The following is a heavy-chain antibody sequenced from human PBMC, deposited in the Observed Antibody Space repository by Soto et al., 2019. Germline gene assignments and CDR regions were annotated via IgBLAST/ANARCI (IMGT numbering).Heavy chain of an antibody. CDR3: ARKNAGTVRERPDY. V-gene: IGHV3-30-3*01. CDR1: GFTFSSYA. CDR2: AASDGTYK. J-gene: IGHJ4*02. Sequence: GGSLRLSCAASGFTFSSYAMHWVRQAPGRGLEWVAVAASDGTYKYYGDSVKGRFTISRDNSRSTLYLQMNSLRDDDTAVYYCARKNAGTVRERPDYWGQGTLVTVSS. D-gene: IGHD1-1*01.